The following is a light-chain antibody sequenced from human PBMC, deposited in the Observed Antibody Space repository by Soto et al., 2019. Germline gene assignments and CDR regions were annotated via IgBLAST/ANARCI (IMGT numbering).Light chain of an antibody. V-gene: IGKV1-8*01. J-gene: IGKJ2*01. CDR1: QGISSY. CDR3: QQYYSYLSYT. Sequence: ALRMTQSPSSFSASTGDRVTITCRASQGISSYLAWYQQKPGKAPKLLIYAASTLQSGVPSRFSGSGSGTDFTLTISCLQSEDFATYYCQQYYSYLSYTFGQGTKLEIK. CDR2: AAS.